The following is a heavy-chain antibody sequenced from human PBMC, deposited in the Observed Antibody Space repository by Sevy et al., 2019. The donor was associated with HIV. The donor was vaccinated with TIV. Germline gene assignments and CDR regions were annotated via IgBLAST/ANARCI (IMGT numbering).Heavy chain of an antibody. D-gene: IGHD3-10*01. J-gene: IGHJ3*02. CDR2: ISYDGSNK. CDR3: ARDSALLWFGENFDAFDI. CDR1: GFTFSSYA. V-gene: IGHV3-30-3*01. Sequence: GGSLRLSCAASGFTFSSYAMHWVRQAPGKGLEWVAVISYDGSNKYYADSVKGRFTISRDNSKNTLYLQMNSLRAEDTAVYYCARDSALLWFGENFDAFDIWGQGTMVTVSS.